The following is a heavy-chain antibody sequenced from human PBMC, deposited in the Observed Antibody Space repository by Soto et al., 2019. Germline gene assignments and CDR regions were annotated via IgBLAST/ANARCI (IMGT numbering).Heavy chain of an antibody. J-gene: IGHJ4*02. CDR1: GGSISSGGYY. CDR3: ARSRFSSSWHPYYFDY. D-gene: IGHD6-13*01. Sequence: KTSETLSLTCTVSGGSISSGGYYWSWIRQHPGKGLEWIGYIYYSGSTYYNPSLKSRVTISVDTSKNQFSLKLSSVTAADTAVYYCARSRFSSSWHPYYFDYWGQGTLVTVSS. CDR2: IYYSGST. V-gene: IGHV4-31*03.